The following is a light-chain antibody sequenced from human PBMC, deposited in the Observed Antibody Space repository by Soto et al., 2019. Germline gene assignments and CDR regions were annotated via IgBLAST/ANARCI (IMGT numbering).Light chain of an antibody. CDR2: GNA. CDR3: QSFDISLSGYV. Sequence: QSVLTQPPSVSGAPGQRVTISCTGSSSNIGADYDVHWYQQYPGTSPKLLIYGNADRPSGVPDRFSGSKSGTSASLAITGLQVEDEADYYCQSFDISLSGYVFGTGTKVTVL. J-gene: IGLJ1*01. CDR1: SSNIGADYD. V-gene: IGLV1-40*01.